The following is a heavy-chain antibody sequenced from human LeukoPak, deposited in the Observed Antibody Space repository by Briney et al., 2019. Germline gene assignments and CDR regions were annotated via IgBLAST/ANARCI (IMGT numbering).Heavy chain of an antibody. V-gene: IGHV3-7*01. CDR1: GFTFTKYW. Sequence: PGGSLRLSCAASGFTFTKYWMTWVRQAQGKGLEWVANIKQDGSERNYVDTVKGRFIISRDNAKNLLYLQMNSLRAEDTAVYYCARENWAPYWGQGTLVTVSS. J-gene: IGHJ4*02. CDR3: ARENWAPY. CDR2: IKQDGSER. D-gene: IGHD7-27*01.